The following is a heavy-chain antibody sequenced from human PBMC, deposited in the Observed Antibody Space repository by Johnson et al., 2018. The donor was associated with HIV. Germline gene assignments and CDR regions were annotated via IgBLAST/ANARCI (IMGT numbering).Heavy chain of an antibody. V-gene: IGHV3-30*04. J-gene: IGHJ3*02. Sequence: QVQLVESGGGVVQPGRSLRLSCAASGFTFSSYAMHWVRQAPGKGLEWVAVISYDGSNKYYADSVKGRFTISRDNSKNTLYLQMNSLRAEDTAVYYCAKDRTGAYSGPWAGGDAFDIWGQGTMVTVSS. CDR2: ISYDGSNK. CDR3: AKDRTGAYSGPWAGGDAFDI. D-gene: IGHD1-26*01. CDR1: GFTFSSYA.